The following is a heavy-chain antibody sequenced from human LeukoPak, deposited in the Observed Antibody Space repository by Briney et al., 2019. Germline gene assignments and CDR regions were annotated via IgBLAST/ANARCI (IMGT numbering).Heavy chain of an antibody. D-gene: IGHD3-22*01. CDR1: GFTFDDYA. CDR2: ISWNSGSI. J-gene: IGHJ4*02. Sequence: QPGGSLRLSCAASGFTFDDYAMHWVRQAPGKGLEWVSGISWNSGSIGYAGSVRGRFTIFRDHHKNTLYLQMDSLRAEDMALYYCAKGMGNNYYDSSGYYALFDYWGQGTLVTVSS. CDR3: AKGMGNNYYDSSGYYALFDY. V-gene: IGHV3-9*03.